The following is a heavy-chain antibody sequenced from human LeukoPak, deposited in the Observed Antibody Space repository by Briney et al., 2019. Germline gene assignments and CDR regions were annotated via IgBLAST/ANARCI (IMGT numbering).Heavy chain of an antibody. D-gene: IGHD3-9*01. CDR2: ISAYNGNT. J-gene: IGHJ5*02. CDR3: ARANYDILTGYGENWFDP. CDR1: GYSFTSYA. Sequence: ASVKVSCKASGYSFTSYAIAWVRQAPGQGLEWMGWISAYNGNTNYAQKLQGRVTMTTDTSTSTAYMELRSLRSDDTAVYYCARANYDILTGYGENWFDPWGQGTLVTVSS. V-gene: IGHV1-18*01.